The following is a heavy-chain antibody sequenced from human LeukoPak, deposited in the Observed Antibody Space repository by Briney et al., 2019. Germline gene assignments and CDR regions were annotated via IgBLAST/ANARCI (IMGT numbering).Heavy chain of an antibody. CDR3: ARVGPPYCSSTSCRYVDY. V-gene: IGHV4-61*02. CDR1: GGSISSGSYY. D-gene: IGHD2-2*01. J-gene: IGHJ4*02. CDR2: IYTSGST. Sequence: SQTLSLTCTVSGGSISSGSYYWSWIRQAAGKGLEWIGRIYTSGSTNYNPSLKSRVTISVDTSKNQFSLKLSSVTAADTAVYYCARVGPPYCSSTSCRYVDYWGQGTLVTVSS.